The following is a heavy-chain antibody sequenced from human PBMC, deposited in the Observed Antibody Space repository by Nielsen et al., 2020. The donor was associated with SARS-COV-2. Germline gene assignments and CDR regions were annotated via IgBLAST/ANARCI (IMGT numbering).Heavy chain of an antibody. Sequence: GESLKISCAASGFTFSSYWMSWVRQAPGKGLEWVANIKQDGSEKYYVDSVKGRFTISRDNADNSLSLQMNSLRAEDTAVYYCARESVTGTDAFDIWGQGTVVTVSS. J-gene: IGHJ3*02. CDR2: IKQDGSEK. D-gene: IGHD6-19*01. CDR1: GFTFSSYW. V-gene: IGHV3-7*01. CDR3: ARESVTGTDAFDI.